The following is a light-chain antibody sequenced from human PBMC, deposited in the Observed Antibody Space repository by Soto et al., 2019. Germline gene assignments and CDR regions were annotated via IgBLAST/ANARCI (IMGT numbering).Light chain of an antibody. CDR2: SAS. V-gene: IGKV1-12*01. CDR3: QQANSFPRT. Sequence: DIQMTQSPSSVSASVGDRVTITCRASQGFSTWLAWYQRKPGRAPELLIYSASSLHSGVPSRVSGSGSGTDFTLTISSLQPEDFATYYCQQANSFPRTFGGGTEVEIK. CDR1: QGFSTW. J-gene: IGKJ4*01.